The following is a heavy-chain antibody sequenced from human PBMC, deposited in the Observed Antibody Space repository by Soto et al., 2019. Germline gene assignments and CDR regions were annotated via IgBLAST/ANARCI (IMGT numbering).Heavy chain of an antibody. Sequence: SETLSLTCTVSGGSISSSYWSWIRQPPGKGLEWLAYIYDDGSANYNPSLKSRATISLDMSKNQFSLKLTSVTAADTAVYYCARDKYCSGGSCRKNWFDPWGQGTLVTVSS. J-gene: IGHJ5*02. CDR3: ARDKYCSGGSCRKNWFDP. CDR1: GGSISSSY. CDR2: IYDDGSA. D-gene: IGHD2-15*01. V-gene: IGHV4-59*01.